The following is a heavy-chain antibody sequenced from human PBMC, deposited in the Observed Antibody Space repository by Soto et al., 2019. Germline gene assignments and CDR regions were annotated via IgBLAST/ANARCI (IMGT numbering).Heavy chain of an antibody. CDR2: IYHSGST. V-gene: IGHV4-30-2*01. J-gene: IGHJ4*02. CDR3: ARGQVVAAQH. Sequence: QLQLQESGSGLVKPSQTLSLTCAVSGGSISSGGYSWSWIRQPPGKGLAWIGYIYHSGSTYYNPSLXGRVAIXXDRSKNQFSLKLSSVTAADTAVYYCARGQVVAAQHWGQGTLVTVSS. CDR1: GGSISSGGYS. D-gene: IGHD2-15*01.